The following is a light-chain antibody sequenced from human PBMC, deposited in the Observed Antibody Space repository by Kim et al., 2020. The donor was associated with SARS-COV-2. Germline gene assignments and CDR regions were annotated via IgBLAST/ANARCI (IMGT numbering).Light chain of an antibody. CDR1: QSVCTHC. J-gene: IGKJ2*01. CDR2: SVS. CDR3: QQYGVAPPYT. Sequence: SPAESATLSCRTRQSVCTHCLAWYQQRPGQAPRLLIYSVSTRATGIPDRFSGSGSGTDFTLTISRLEPEDFAVYYCQQYGVAPPYTFGQGTKLEI. V-gene: IGKV3-20*01.